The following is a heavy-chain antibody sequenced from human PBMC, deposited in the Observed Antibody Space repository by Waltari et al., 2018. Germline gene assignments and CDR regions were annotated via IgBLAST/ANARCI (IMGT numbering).Heavy chain of an antibody. D-gene: IGHD3-10*01. J-gene: IGHJ6*02. Sequence: QVQLQESGPGLAKPSETLSLTCTVSGGSISSYYWRWIRQPPGKGLEWIGYIYYSGSTNYNPSLKSRVTISVDTSKNQFSLKLSSVTAADTAVYYCARYGSGSSYYYYGMDVWGQGTTVTVSS. CDR1: GGSISSYY. CDR2: IYYSGST. V-gene: IGHV4-59*01. CDR3: ARYGSGSSYYYYGMDV.